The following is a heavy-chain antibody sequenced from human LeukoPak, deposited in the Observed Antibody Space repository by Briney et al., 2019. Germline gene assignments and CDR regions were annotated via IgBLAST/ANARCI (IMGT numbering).Heavy chain of an antibody. J-gene: IGHJ4*02. V-gene: IGHV3-74*01. D-gene: IGHD4-17*01. CDR2: IKDGGTTT. CDR1: GFTFSSYW. Sequence: PGGSLRLSCAASGFTFSSYWMHWVRQVPGKGLVWVSRIKDGGTTTDYADSVKGRFTISRDDAKNTLYLQMNSLRAEDMAVYYCTTNRPGYWGQGTLVTVSP. CDR3: TTNRPGY.